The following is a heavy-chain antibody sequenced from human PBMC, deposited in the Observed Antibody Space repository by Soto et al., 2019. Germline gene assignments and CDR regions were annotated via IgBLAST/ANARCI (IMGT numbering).Heavy chain of an antibody. CDR2: IWYDGSNK. V-gene: IGHV3-33*01. Sequence: GGSLRLSCAASGFTFSSYGMHWVRQAPGKGLEWVAVIWYDGSNKYYADSVKGRFTISRDNSKNTLYLQMNSLRAEDTAVYYCARDEGLRTLWFGELLENWFDPWGQGTLVTVSS. D-gene: IGHD3-10*01. CDR1: GFTFSSYG. J-gene: IGHJ5*02. CDR3: ARDEGLRTLWFGELLENWFDP.